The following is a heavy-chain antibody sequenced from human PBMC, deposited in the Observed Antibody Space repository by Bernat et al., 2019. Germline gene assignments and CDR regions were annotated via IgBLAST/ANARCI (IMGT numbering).Heavy chain of an antibody. D-gene: IGHD6-19*01. CDR3: ARTLPYSSGVFAFDY. CDR1: GYTFTSYA. J-gene: IGHJ4*02. V-gene: IGHV1-3*01. Sequence: QVQLVQSGAEVKKPGASVKVSCKASGYTFTSYAMHLVRQAPGQRLEWMGWINAGNGNTKYSQKFQGRVTITRDTSASTAYMELSSLRSEDTAVYYCARTLPYSSGVFAFDYWVPGPLVSVSS. CDR2: INAGNGNT.